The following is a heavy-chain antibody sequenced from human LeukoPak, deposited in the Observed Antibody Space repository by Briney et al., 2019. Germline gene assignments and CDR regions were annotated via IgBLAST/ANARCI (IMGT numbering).Heavy chain of an antibody. CDR1: GFTFSSYG. J-gene: IGHJ4*02. V-gene: IGHV3-30*18. Sequence: GGSLRLSCAASGFTFSSYGMHWVRQAPGKGLEWVAFISSHGSTQYYTDSVRGRFTISRDNSKNTLYLQMNSLRDEDTALYYCAKDSSQHDSWGQGTLVTVSS. CDR2: ISSHGSTQ. CDR3: AKDSSQHDS.